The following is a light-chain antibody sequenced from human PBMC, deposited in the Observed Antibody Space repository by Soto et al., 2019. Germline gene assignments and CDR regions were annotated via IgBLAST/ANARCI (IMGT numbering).Light chain of an antibody. J-gene: IGKJ2*01. V-gene: IGKV3-20*01. Sequence: EIVLTQSPGTLSLSPGERATLSCRASQSVSSNHLAWYQQKPGQAPRLLIYGSSSRATGIPDRDSGSGSRTDFTLTISRLEPEDFAVYVCHLYRVSPPLTSGHGTKVAIK. CDR1: QSVSSNH. CDR2: GSS. CDR3: HLYRVSPPLT.